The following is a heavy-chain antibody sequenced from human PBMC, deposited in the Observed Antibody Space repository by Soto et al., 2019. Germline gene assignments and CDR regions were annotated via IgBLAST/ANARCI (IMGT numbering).Heavy chain of an antibody. Sequence: QVQLQESGPGLMKPSETLSLSCTVSGGSLSGYYWSWIRQPAGKRLEFIGLIYTSGSTSYNPSLKSRVTLSKDTSENQFSLRLNSMTPADTAVYYCARGSEAYGFDIWGQGTRVTVAS. J-gene: IGHJ3*02. CDR2: IYTSGST. CDR3: ARGSEAYGFDI. V-gene: IGHV4-4*07. CDR1: GGSLSGYY.